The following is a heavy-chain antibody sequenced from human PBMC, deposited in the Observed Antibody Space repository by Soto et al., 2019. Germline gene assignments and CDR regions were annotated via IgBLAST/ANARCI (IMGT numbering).Heavy chain of an antibody. J-gene: IGHJ4*02. D-gene: IGHD3-10*01. CDR3: ARAHGSGSYYSPYYFDY. CDR2: IYSGGST. CDR1: GFTVSSNY. V-gene: IGHV3-53*04. Sequence: PGGSLRLSCAASGFTVSSNYMSWVRQAPGKGLEWVSVIYSGGSTYYADSVKGRFTISRHNSKNTLYLQMNSLRAEDTAVYYCARAHGSGSYYSPYYFDYWGQGTLVTVSS.